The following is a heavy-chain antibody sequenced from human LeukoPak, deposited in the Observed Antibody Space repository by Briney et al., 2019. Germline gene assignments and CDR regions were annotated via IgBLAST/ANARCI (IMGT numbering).Heavy chain of an antibody. J-gene: IGHJ5*02. CDR3: ASSYGSGSYYNFWFDP. V-gene: IGHV5-51*01. Sequence: RGESLKISCKGSGYSFTSYWIGWVRQMPGKGLEWMGIIYPGDSDTRYSPSFQGQVTISADKSTSTAYLQWSSLKASDTAMYYCASSYGSGSYYNFWFDPWGQGTLVTVSS. D-gene: IGHD3-10*01. CDR2: IYPGDSDT. CDR1: GYSFTSYW.